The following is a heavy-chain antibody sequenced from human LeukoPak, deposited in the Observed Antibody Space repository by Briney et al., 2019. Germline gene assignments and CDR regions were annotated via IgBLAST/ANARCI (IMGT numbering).Heavy chain of an antibody. J-gene: IGHJ5*02. CDR2: IYHSGST. D-gene: IGHD3-9*01. V-gene: IGHV4-30-2*01. Sequence: TLSLTCAVSGGSISSGGYSWSWIRQPPGKGLEWIGYIYHSGSTYYNPSLKSRVTISVDRSKNQFSLKLSSVTAADTAVYYCARESILTGIDPWGQGTLVTVSS. CDR1: GGSISSGGYS. CDR3: ARESILTGIDP.